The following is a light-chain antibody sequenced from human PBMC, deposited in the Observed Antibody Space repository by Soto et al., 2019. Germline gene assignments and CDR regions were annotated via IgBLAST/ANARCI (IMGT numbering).Light chain of an antibody. CDR3: QQYGSSPPTWT. J-gene: IGKJ1*01. V-gene: IGKV3-20*01. CDR2: GAS. CDR1: QSVSSSY. Sequence: EIVLTQSPDTLSLSPGERATLSCRASQSVSSSYLAWYQQKPGQAPRLLIYGASSRATGIPDRFSGSGSGTDVTLTISRLEPGDFAVYYCQQYGSSPPTWTFGQGTKVEIK.